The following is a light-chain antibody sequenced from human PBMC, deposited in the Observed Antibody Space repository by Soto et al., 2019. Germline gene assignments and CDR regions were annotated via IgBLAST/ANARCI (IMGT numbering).Light chain of an antibody. J-gene: IGLJ3*02. CDR1: NIGSKS. Sequence: SYELTQPPSVSVAPGKTARITCGGNNIGSKSVHWYQQKPGQAPVVVIYYNSDRPSGIPERFSGSNSGNTATLTISRVEAGDEADYYCQVWDSSSDHPEVFGGGTKLTVL. V-gene: IGLV3-21*04. CDR2: YNS. CDR3: QVWDSSSDHPEV.